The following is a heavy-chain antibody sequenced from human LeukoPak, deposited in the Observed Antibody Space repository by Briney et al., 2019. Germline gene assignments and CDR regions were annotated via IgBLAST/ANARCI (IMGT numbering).Heavy chain of an antibody. V-gene: IGHV4-4*07. CDR3: ASHLELAFVY. Sequence: SETLSLTCTVSGGSISDYYWSWVRQPAGKGLEWIGRIHISGTTHYNPSLKSRITMSIDTSKNQFSLKLSSVTAADTAVYYCASHLELAFVYWGQGTLVTVSS. CDR1: GGSISDYY. D-gene: IGHD1-7*01. J-gene: IGHJ4*02. CDR2: IHISGTT.